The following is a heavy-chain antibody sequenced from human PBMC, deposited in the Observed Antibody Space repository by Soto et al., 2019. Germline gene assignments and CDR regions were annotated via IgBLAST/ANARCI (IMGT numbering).Heavy chain of an antibody. D-gene: IGHD3-3*01. CDR1: GGSFSGYY. Sequence: QVQLQQWGAGLLKPSETLSLTCAVYGGSFSGYYWSWIRQPPGKGLEWIGEINDSGSTKYNPPLKSRATISGDTSKNQFSLKLRSVNAADTAVYYWAGGRGIFGEVDPFDYWGQGTLVTVSS. V-gene: IGHV4-34*01. CDR2: INDSGST. J-gene: IGHJ4*02. CDR3: AGGRGIFGEVDPFDY.